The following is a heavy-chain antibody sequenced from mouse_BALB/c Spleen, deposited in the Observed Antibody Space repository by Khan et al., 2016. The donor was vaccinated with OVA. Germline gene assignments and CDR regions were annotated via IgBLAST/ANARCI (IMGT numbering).Heavy chain of an antibody. CDR1: GYTFTSYW. D-gene: IGHD1-1*01. J-gene: IGHJ4*01. V-gene: IGHV1S41*01. CDR3: ARSNYYGSGLYAMDY. CDR2: IAPGSGST. Sequence: DLVKPGASVKLSCKASGYTFTSYWINWIKQRPGQGLEGIGRIAPGSGSTSYNEMFKDKTILTIDTSSTTAYIQLISLSSEDSAVYFCARSNYYGSGLYAMDYWGQVTSVTVSS.